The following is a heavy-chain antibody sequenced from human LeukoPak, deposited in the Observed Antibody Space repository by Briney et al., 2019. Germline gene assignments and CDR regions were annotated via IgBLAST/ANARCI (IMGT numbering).Heavy chain of an antibody. CDR2: IYYSGST. J-gene: IGHJ4*02. CDR1: GGSISSSSYY. D-gene: IGHD3-9*01. CDR3: ARSDFDWLLSALYYFDY. Sequence: SETLSLTCTVSGGSISSSSYYWGWIRQPPGKGLEWIGSIYYSGSTYYNPSLKSRVTISVDTSKNQFSLKLSSVTAADTAVYYCARSDFDWLLSALYYFDYWGQGTLVTVSS. V-gene: IGHV4-39*07.